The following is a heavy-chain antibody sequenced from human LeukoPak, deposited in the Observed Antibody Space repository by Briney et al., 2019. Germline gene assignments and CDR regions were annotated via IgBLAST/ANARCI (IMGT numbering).Heavy chain of an antibody. D-gene: IGHD3-10*01. Sequence: KPGGTLRLSCAASGFTFSSYNVNWVRQAPGKGLEWVSSIGSSGSYIYYADSVKGRSTISRDNAKNSLFLQMNSLRAEDTAVYYCARDRTPTYYYGSGAVSWCDPCGQGTLVTVSS. CDR2: IGSSGSYI. CDR1: GFTFSSYN. V-gene: IGHV3-21*01. CDR3: ARDRTPTYYYGSGAVSWCDP. J-gene: IGHJ5*02.